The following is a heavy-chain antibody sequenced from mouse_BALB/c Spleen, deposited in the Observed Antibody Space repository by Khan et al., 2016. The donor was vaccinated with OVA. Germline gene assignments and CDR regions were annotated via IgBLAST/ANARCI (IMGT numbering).Heavy chain of an antibody. D-gene: IGHD1-3*01. Sequence: QVQLQQSGAELVRPGVSVKISCKGSGYTFTDFAIHWVKQSHSKSLEWIGVISTYYGDPTYNQKFKDKATMTVAKSSSTAYMELGRLTSEDSAIYYCTRGSGKFRFAYWGQGTLVTVSA. V-gene: IGHV1S137*01. CDR1: GYTFTDFA. CDR3: TRGSGKFRFAY. CDR2: ISTYYGDP. J-gene: IGHJ3*01.